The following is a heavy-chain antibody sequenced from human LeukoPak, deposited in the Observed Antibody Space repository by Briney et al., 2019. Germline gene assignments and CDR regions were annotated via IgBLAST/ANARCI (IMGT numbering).Heavy chain of an antibody. V-gene: IGHV4-39*01. D-gene: IGHD4-17*01. Sequence: PSETLSLTCIVSGGSTSGGNYYWGWIRRPPGKGLEWIGGISSSGNTYYNPSLKSRITISIDTSKNHFSLKLSSVTAADAAVYYCARHGTTVTTPYDYWGQGTLVTVSS. CDR1: GGSTSGGNYY. J-gene: IGHJ4*02. CDR2: ISSSGNT. CDR3: ARHGTTVTTPYDY.